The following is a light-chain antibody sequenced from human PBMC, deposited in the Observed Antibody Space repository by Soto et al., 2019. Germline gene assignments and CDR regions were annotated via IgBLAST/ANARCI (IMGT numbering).Light chain of an antibody. Sequence: DIRMTQSPSSLSASIGDRVTITCQASQDIANYLNWYQQRPGKAPKLLIYDASTLETGVPSRFSGSVSGTDFTFTISSLQPEDIATYYCQQYDNLPITFGQGTRLEIK. V-gene: IGKV1-33*01. CDR2: DAS. J-gene: IGKJ5*01. CDR3: QQYDNLPIT. CDR1: QDIANY.